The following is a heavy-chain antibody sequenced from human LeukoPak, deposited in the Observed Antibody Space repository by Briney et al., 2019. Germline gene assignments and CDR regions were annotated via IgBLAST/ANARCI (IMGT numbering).Heavy chain of an antibody. V-gene: IGHV1-24*01. Sequence: ASVRVSCKVSGITLNDLSLQWVRQAPGKGLEWMGGFDPEDGETIYAPKFQARVTMTQDTYEDTAYMELSSLRSDDTAVYYCARDSDPTYYFDSGPYHAYWGQGTLVTVSS. J-gene: IGHJ4*02. CDR2: FDPEDGET. CDR1: GITLNDLS. CDR3: ARDSDPTYYFDSGPYHAY. D-gene: IGHD3-10*01.